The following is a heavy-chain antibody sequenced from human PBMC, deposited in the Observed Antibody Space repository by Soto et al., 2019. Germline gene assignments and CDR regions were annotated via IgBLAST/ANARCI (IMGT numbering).Heavy chain of an antibody. J-gene: IGHJ4*02. D-gene: IGHD2-2*01. CDR1: GFTFSTYA. CDR2: ISGSADAT. Sequence: EVQLLESGGGLVQTGGSLRLSCAASGFTFSTYAMSWVRQAPGKGLEWVSTISGSADATFYADSVKGRFAIIRDNSRTMFYLQMNSLRAEDTAVYYCAKGGDGYCSTTSCLCHFDYWGPGTLATVSS. CDR3: AKGGDGYCSTTSCLCHFDY. V-gene: IGHV3-23*01.